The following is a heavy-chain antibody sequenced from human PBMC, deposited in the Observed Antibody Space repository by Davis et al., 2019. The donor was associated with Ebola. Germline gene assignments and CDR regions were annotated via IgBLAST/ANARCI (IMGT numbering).Heavy chain of an antibody. CDR1: GGSLNTYY. CDR2: INHTGGT. J-gene: IGHJ6*02. Sequence: PSETLSLTCAVSGGSLNTYYWSWLRQPPGKGLEWIGEINHTGGTKHNPSLKSRLSISMDTTHNQFSLRLSSVTAADTALYYCALRGNCSGGYCYFDHNYGLDIWGQGTTVSVSS. D-gene: IGHD2-15*01. CDR3: ALRGNCSGGYCYFDHNYGLDI. V-gene: IGHV4-34*01.